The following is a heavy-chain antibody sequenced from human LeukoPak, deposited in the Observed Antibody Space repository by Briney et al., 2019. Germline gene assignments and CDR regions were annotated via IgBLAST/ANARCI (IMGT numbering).Heavy chain of an antibody. CDR2: IYSSGST. CDR3: AKGKEMTAVAGYYSFDY. D-gene: IGHD6-19*01. CDR1: GGSTSGHY. J-gene: IGHJ4*02. V-gene: IGHV4-4*07. Sequence: PSETLSLTCTVSGGSTSGHYWTWIRQPAGRGLEWIGRIYSSGSTYYNPSLMSRVTISLDTSNNQFSLRVTSVTAADTAVYYCAKGKEMTAVAGYYSFDYWGQGTLVSVSS.